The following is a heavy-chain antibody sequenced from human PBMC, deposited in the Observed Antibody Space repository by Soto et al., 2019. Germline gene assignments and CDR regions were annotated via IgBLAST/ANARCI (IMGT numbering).Heavy chain of an antibody. D-gene: IGHD3-10*01. Sequence: EVQLVESGGGVVRPGGSLRLSCAASGFTFDDYGMSWVRQAPGKGLEWVSGINWNGGSTGYADSVKGRFTISRDNAKNSLYLQMNSLRAEDTALYHCARTSYYYGSGTLGAFDIWGQGTMVTVSS. CDR3: ARTSYYYGSGTLGAFDI. V-gene: IGHV3-20*01. CDR2: INWNGGST. J-gene: IGHJ3*02. CDR1: GFTFDDYG.